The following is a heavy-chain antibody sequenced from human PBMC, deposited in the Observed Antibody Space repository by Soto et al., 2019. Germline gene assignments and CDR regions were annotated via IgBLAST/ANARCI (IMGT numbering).Heavy chain of an antibody. V-gene: IGHV5-51*01. D-gene: IGHD3-3*01. Sequence: GESLKISCKGSGYSFTSYWIGWVRQMPGKGLEWMGIIYPGDSDTRYSPSFQGQVTISADKSISTAYLQWSSLKASDTAMYYCARHPHYDFWSDDGDYYYYMEVWGKGTTVTVSS. CDR3: ARHPHYDFWSDDGDYYYYMEV. CDR1: GYSFTSYW. CDR2: IYPGDSDT. J-gene: IGHJ6*03.